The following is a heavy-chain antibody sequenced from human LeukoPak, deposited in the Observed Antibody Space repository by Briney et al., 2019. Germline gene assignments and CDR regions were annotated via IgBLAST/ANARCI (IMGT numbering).Heavy chain of an antibody. Sequence: SETLSPTCTVSGVTIRSGSHYWAWLRQPPGKGLEWIGSIYYSGSTYYNPSLENRVTISIDTSKNHFSLKLSSLSAADTSVYYCAKRDDSGGNLVDLWGQGTLVTVS. D-gene: IGHD3-22*01. CDR2: IYYSGST. J-gene: IGHJ4*02. V-gene: IGHV4-39*02. CDR1: GVTIRSGSHY. CDR3: AKRDDSGGNLVDL.